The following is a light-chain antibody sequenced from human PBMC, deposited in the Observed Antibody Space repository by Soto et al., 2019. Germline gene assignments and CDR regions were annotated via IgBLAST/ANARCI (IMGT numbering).Light chain of an antibody. V-gene: IGKV1-5*03. CDR3: QQYEIYPIT. CDR2: KAS. CDR1: QNINSW. J-gene: IGKJ5*01. Sequence: DIQMTQSPSTLSASVGDRVTITCRASQNINSWLAWYQQKPGKAPKLLIYKASSLESVVSSRFSGSGSGTEFTLSSSSLQPDDFAAYYCQQYEIYPITFGQGTRLEIK.